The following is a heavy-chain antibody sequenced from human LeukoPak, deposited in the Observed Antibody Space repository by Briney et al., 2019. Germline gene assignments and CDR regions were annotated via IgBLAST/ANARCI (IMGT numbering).Heavy chain of an antibody. CDR2: ISYDGSNK. CDR1: GFTFSSYG. CDR3: AKAFGPRRYCTESTCYFALDAFHI. Sequence: PGGSLRLSCAASGFTFSSYGMHWVRQAPGKGLEWVAVISYDGSNKYYADSVKGRFTISRDNSKNTLYLQMNSLRAEDTAVYYCAKAFGPRRYCTESTCYFALDAFHIWGQGTMVTVSS. J-gene: IGHJ3*02. V-gene: IGHV3-30*18. D-gene: IGHD2-15*01.